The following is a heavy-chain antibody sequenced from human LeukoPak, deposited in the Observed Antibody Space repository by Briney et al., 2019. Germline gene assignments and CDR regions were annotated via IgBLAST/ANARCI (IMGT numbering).Heavy chain of an antibody. Sequence: GGSLRLSCAASGFTFSSYVMSWVRQAPGKGLEGVSYINHNAETIYYADSVKGRFTISRDDAKNVLYLQMNRLRDGDTSVYYCARDSDWAFDNWGQGTLVTVSS. CDR2: INHNAETI. D-gene: IGHD2-21*02. CDR3: ARDSDWAFDN. V-gene: IGHV3-48*02. J-gene: IGHJ4*02. CDR1: GFTFSSYV.